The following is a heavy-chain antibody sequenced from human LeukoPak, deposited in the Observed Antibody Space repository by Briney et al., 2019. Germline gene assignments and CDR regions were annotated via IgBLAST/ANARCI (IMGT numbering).Heavy chain of an antibody. CDR1: GGTFSSYA. CDR2: IIPIFGTA. Sequence: ASVKVSCKASGGTFSSYAISWVRQAPGQGLEWMGGIIPIFGTANYAQKFQGRVTISADESTSPAYMELSSRRSEDTAVDYCARDSVTMIVEEGYYYYGMDVWGQGTTVTV. D-gene: IGHD3-22*01. V-gene: IGHV1-69*13. CDR3: ARDSVTMIVEEGYYYYGMDV. J-gene: IGHJ6*02.